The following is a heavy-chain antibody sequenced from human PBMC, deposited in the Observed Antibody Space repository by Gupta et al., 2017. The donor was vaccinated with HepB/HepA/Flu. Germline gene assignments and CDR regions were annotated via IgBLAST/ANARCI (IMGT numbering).Heavy chain of an antibody. CDR2: IYWDDVK. D-gene: IGHD6-13*01. J-gene: IGHJ1*01. CDR1: AFSITNSGEA. Sequence: ITLKESGPTLVKPTQALTLTCTSSAFSITNSGEAVGWVRQTPGKALEWLALIYWDDVKRFYPSLKDRLSIVKDSSRNQVVLTAANLDPTDTGTYFCCHTLASSLAFYQWGGGTHVTVSS. V-gene: IGHV2-5*02. CDR3: CHTLASSLAFYQ.